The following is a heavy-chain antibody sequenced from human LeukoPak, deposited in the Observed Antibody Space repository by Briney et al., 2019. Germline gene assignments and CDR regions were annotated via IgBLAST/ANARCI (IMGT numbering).Heavy chain of an antibody. CDR3: ARDKSVGATPFDY. J-gene: IGHJ4*02. D-gene: IGHD1-26*01. Sequence: PGGSLRLSCAASGFTFSNYWMGWVRQAPGKGLERVANIKQDGSEKYYVDSVKGRFTISRDNVKKSLYLQMNSLRAEDTAVYYCARDKSVGATPFDYWGQGTLVTVSS. CDR2: IKQDGSEK. CDR1: GFTFSNYW. V-gene: IGHV3-7*05.